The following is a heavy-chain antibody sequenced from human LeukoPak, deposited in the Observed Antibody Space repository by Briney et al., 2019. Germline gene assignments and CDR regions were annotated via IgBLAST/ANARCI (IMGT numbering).Heavy chain of an antibody. J-gene: IGHJ4*02. CDR1: GFPFDEHA. D-gene: IGHD5-18*01. Sequence: GGSLRLSCAASGFPFDEHAMHWVRQGPGKGLEWVSGISYSSETIGYVDSVKGRFTISRDNVRKSLYLQMNSLRAEDTAVYYCARADWDTAMIDYWGQGTLVTVSS. CDR2: ISYSSETI. CDR3: ARADWDTAMIDY. V-gene: IGHV3-9*01.